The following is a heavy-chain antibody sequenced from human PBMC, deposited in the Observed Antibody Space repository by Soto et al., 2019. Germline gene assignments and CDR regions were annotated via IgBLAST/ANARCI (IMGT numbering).Heavy chain of an antibody. CDR3: ARAGYYYDNTNYFYFDY. D-gene: IGHD3-22*01. J-gene: IGHJ4*02. CDR1: GGSITSGDYY. Sequence: PPETLSLTCTVSGGSITSGDYYWSWIRQPPGKGLEWIGYIYYSGSTYYNPSLKSRVAISVDTSKNQFSLQLNSVTAADTAVYFCARAGYYYDNTNYFYFDYWGLGTLVTVSS. CDR2: IYYSGST. V-gene: IGHV4-30-4*01.